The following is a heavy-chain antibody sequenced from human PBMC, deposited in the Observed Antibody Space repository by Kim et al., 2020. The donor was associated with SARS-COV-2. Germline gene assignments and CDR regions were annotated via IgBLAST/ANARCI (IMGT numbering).Heavy chain of an antibody. D-gene: IGHD2-15*01. J-gene: IGHJ4*02. CDR3: AREGWYYFDY. V-gene: IGHV3-30-3*01. CDR1: GFTFSSYA. CDR2: ISYDGSNK. Sequence: GGSLRLSCAASGFTFSSYAMHWVRQAPGKGLEWVAVISYDGSNKYYADSVKGRFTISRDNSKNTLYLQMNSLRAEDTAVYYCAREGWYYFDYWGQGTLVT.